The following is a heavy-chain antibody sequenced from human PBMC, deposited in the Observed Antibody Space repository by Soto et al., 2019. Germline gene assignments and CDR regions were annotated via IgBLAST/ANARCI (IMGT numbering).Heavy chain of an antibody. Sequence: EVQLVESGGDLVQPGGSLKLSCAAYGFTFSGSAMHWVRQASGKGLEWVGHIRRRAKNYATVYAASVKGRFIISRDDSKNTAYLQMHSLKSDDTAVYYCTRTFDGSDYSSPDFDYWGQGTLVTVSS. CDR2: IRRRAKNYAT. CDR3: TRTFDGSDYSSPDFDY. D-gene: IGHD3-22*01. V-gene: IGHV3-73*02. CDR1: GFTFSGSA. J-gene: IGHJ4*02.